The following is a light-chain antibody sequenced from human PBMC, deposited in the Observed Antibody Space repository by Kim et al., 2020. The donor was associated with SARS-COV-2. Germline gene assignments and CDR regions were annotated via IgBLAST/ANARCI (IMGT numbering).Light chain of an antibody. Sequence: GQGANGAGVGASTTGGRRPENWDRQPPGAAPKVRIYSIDQRPSGVRDRVAGSKSGTAASLAISGLQSEDEADYYCAAWDDSLNVVVFGGGTQLTVL. CDR2: SID. J-gene: IGLJ2*01. V-gene: IGLV1-44*01. CDR1: STTGGRRP. CDR3: AAWDDSLNVVV.